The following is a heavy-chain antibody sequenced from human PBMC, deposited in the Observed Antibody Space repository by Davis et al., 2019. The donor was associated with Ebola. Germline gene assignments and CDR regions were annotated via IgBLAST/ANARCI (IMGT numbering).Heavy chain of an antibody. CDR3: ARRAGFHFDYGMDV. Sequence: MPSETLSLTCTVSGGSIDSGGYYWSWIRQRPGKGLEWIGYIFYSGSTYYNPSLKSRVTISVDTSKNQFSLSLRSVTAADTAVYYCARRAGFHFDYGMDVWGKGTTVTVSS. J-gene: IGHJ6*04. CDR1: GGSIDSGGYY. V-gene: IGHV4-31*03. D-gene: IGHD3-10*01. CDR2: IFYSGST.